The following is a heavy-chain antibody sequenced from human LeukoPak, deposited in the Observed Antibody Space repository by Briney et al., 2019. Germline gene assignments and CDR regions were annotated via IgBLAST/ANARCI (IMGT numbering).Heavy chain of an antibody. Sequence: GGSLRLSCAASGFTFSSYAMSWVRQAPGKGLNWVSAISGSGGSTYYADSVKGRFTISRDNSKNTLYLQMNSLRAEDTAVYYCAKATLYYDSSGALDYWGQGTLVTVSS. D-gene: IGHD3-22*01. CDR3: AKATLYYDSSGALDY. CDR1: GFTFSSYA. V-gene: IGHV3-23*01. J-gene: IGHJ4*02. CDR2: ISGSGGST.